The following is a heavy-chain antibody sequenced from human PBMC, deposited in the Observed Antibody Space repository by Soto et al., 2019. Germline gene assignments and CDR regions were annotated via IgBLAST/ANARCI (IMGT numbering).Heavy chain of an antibody. J-gene: IGHJ3*02. Sequence: GGSLRLSCAASGFTFSDHYMDWVRQAPGKGLEWVGRTRNKANSYTTEYAASVKGRFTISRDDSKNSLYLQINSLKTEDTAVYYCARAAAGPRTFDIWGQGKMVTVSS. CDR1: GFTFSDHY. D-gene: IGHD6-13*01. CDR3: ARAAAGPRTFDI. V-gene: IGHV3-72*01. CDR2: TRNKANSYTT.